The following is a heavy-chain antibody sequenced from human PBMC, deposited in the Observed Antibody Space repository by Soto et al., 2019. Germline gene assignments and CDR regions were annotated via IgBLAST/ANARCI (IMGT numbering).Heavy chain of an antibody. CDR1: GGSISSSSYY. J-gene: IGHJ4*02. CDR3: ARLSSSSWIADY. Sequence: SETLSLTCTVSGGSISSSSYYWGWIRQPPGKGLEWIGSIYYSGSTYYNPSLKSRVTISVDTSKNQFSLKLSSVTAADTAVYYCARLSSSSWIADYWGQGTLVTVSS. D-gene: IGHD6-13*01. CDR2: IYYSGST. V-gene: IGHV4-39*07.